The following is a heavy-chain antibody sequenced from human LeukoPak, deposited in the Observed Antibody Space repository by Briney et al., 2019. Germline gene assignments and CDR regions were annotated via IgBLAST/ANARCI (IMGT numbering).Heavy chain of an antibody. J-gene: IGHJ4*02. CDR2: IFSSDSTI. CDR1: GFTFSGYA. CDR3: ARDLNWAFDY. D-gene: IGHD1-1*01. Sequence: PGGSLRLSCAASGFTFSGYAMNWVRQAPGKGLERVSHIFSSDSTIGYADSVKGRFTVSRDNAKNSLYLQMNNLRDDDTAVYYCARDLNWAFDYWGQGTLVTVSS. V-gene: IGHV3-48*02.